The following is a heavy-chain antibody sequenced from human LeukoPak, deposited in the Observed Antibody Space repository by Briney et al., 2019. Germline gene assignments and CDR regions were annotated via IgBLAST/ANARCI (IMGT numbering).Heavy chain of an antibody. CDR2: IYYSGST. J-gene: IGHJ4*02. D-gene: IGHD3-9*01. Sequence: PSETLALTCSVSGGSINSYYWSWIRQSPGKGLEWIGYIYYSGSTNYNPSLKSRVTISVDTSKNQSSLKLSSVTAADTAVYYCARHVWLQPFDYWGQGTLVTVST. CDR1: GGSINSYY. CDR3: ARHVWLQPFDY. V-gene: IGHV4-59*08.